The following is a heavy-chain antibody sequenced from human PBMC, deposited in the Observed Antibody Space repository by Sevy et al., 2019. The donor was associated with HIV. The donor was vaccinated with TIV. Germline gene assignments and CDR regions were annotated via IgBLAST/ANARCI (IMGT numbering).Heavy chain of an antibody. CDR2: INPNSGGT. D-gene: IGHD2-2*01. J-gene: IGHJ5*02. Sequence: ASVKVTSKASGYTFTGYYMHWVRQAPGQGLEWMGCINPNSGGTNYAQKFQGRVTMTRDTSISTAYMELSRLRSDDTAVYYCARDEEDIVVVPAAGWFDPWGQGTLVTVSS. V-gene: IGHV1-2*02. CDR3: ARDEEDIVVVPAAGWFDP. CDR1: GYTFTGYY.